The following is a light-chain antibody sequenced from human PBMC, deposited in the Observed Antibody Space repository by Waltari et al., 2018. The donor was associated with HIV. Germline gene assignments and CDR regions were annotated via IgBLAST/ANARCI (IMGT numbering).Light chain of an antibody. CDR1: QSISSW. Sequence: DIQMTQSPSTQSASVGARVTITCRASQSISSWLAWYQQKPWKAPNLLTYEASTLVSGVPSRFSGGGSGTEFTLTITSLQPDDFATYYCQQFQTYSTFGQGTEVEVK. CDR2: EAS. CDR3: QQFQTYST. J-gene: IGKJ1*01. V-gene: IGKV1-5*03.